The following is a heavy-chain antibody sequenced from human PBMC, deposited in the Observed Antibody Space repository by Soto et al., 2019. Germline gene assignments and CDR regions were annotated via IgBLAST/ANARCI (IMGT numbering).Heavy chain of an antibody. Sequence: SVKVSCKASRVAFSKFIVTWVRQAPGLGLEWVGGIIPIFGTANYAQKFQGRVTITADESTSTSYMEVDNLRSEDTAVYYCAIYQYXHMVWGCVSSCENDYYYVMVVWGQGTTVIVSS. V-gene: IGHV1-69*13. CDR3: AIYQYXHMVWGCVSSCENDYYYVMVV. CDR2: IIPIFGTA. J-gene: IGHJ6*02. CDR1: RVAFSKFI. D-gene: IGHD3-10*01.